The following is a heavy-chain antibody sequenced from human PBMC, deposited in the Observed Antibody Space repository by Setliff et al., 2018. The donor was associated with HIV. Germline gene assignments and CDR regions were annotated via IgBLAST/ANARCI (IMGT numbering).Heavy chain of an antibody. Sequence: PSETLSLTCAVSGASISSTSYYWGWVRQPPGKGLEWIGSIYYSGSTYYNPPPKSRLTISVDTSRNQFSLKLSSLTAADTAVYYCARHYNVNYYVRKDFDYWGQGILVTVSS. V-gene: IGHV4-39*01. J-gene: IGHJ4*02. CDR2: IYYSGST. CDR3: ARHYNVNYYVRKDFDY. D-gene: IGHD1-26*01. CDR1: GASISSTSYY.